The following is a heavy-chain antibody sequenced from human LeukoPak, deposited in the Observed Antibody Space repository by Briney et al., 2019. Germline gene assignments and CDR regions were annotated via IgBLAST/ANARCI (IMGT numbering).Heavy chain of an antibody. J-gene: IGHJ4*02. CDR1: GFTFSTYN. CDR3: ARDGGWTTFDS. Sequence: PGGSLRLSCAASGFTFSTYNMNWVRQAPGKGLEGVSSISSSSSYIYFADSVKGRFTISRDNAKNSLYLHMNSLRAEDTAVYYCARDGGWTTFDSWGQGTLVAVSS. CDR2: ISSSSSYI. D-gene: IGHD3-16*01. V-gene: IGHV3-21*01.